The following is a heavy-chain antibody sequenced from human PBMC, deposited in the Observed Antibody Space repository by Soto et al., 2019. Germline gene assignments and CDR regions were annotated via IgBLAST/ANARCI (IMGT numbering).Heavy chain of an antibody. CDR1: GGSISSYY. V-gene: IGHV4-59*01. CDR2: IYYSGST. J-gene: IGHJ5*02. Sequence: QVQLQESGPGLVKPSETLSLTCTVSGGSISSYYWSWIRQPPGKGLEWIGYIYYSGSTNYNPSLKSRVTISXXTXKXXFSLKLSSVTAADTAVYYCARGAPNYYGSGQPFDPWGQGTLVTVSS. CDR3: ARGAPNYYGSGQPFDP. D-gene: IGHD3-10*01.